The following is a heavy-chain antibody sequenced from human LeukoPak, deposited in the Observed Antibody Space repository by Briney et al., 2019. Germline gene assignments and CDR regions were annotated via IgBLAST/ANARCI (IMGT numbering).Heavy chain of an antibody. CDR3: ARPGYCSGGSCDWFDP. V-gene: IGHV4-38-2*02. CDR2: IYHSGST. Sequence: SETLSLTCTVAAYSISSGYYWGWIRQSPGKGLEWVGTIYHSGSTYYNPSLKSRVTISVDTSKNQFSLKLSSVTAADTAVYYCARPGYCSGGSCDWFDPWGQGTLVTVSS. J-gene: IGHJ5*02. CDR1: AYSISSGYY. D-gene: IGHD2-15*01.